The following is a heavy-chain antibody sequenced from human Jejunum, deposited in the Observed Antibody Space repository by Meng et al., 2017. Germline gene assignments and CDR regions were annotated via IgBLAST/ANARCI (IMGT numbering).Heavy chain of an antibody. V-gene: IGHV1-46*01. CDR1: GYTFTSYY. D-gene: IGHD4-17*01. CDR3: ARALPYGDLTWRYSFYGMDV. J-gene: IGHJ6*02. CDR2: INPSGGST. Sequence: ASVKVSCKASGYTFTSYYMHWVRQAPGQGLEWMGIINPSGGSTSYAQKFQGRVTMTRDTSTSTVYMELSSLRSEDTAVYYCARALPYGDLTWRYSFYGMDVWGQGTTVTVSS.